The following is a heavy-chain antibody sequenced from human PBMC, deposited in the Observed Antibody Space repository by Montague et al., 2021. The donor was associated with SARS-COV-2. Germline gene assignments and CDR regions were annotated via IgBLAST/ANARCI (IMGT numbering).Heavy chain of an antibody. D-gene: IGHD3-16*01. V-gene: IGHV4-61*03. J-gene: IGHJ5*02. Sequence: SETLSLTCSVSGVSVSSNNYYWTWIQRPGGKGLERIGFIYFNENTITQSSLRGRVTTSIDTSKNHFSLRLTSVTPADTAVYYCAREVVGVKNNWLDPWGQGTLVTVSS. CDR1: GVSVSSNNYY. CDR2: IYFNENT. CDR3: AREVVGVKNNWLDP.